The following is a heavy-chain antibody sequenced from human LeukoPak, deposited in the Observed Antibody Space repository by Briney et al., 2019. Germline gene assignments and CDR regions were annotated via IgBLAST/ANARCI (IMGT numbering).Heavy chain of an antibody. CDR2: LCGSGDTT. J-gene: IGHJ4*02. CDR3: AKESGSGWGSFDY. D-gene: IGHD6-25*01. CDR1: GFTLSRYV. Sequence: PGGSLRLSCAPSGFTLSRYVTSWVRPTPGKGLEWGSDLCGSGDTTYYADFEKGRFTISRDKFKNTLYLQLGSLRAPDTVVHFVAKESGSGWGSFDYWGQGTLVTVSS. V-gene: IGHV3-23*01.